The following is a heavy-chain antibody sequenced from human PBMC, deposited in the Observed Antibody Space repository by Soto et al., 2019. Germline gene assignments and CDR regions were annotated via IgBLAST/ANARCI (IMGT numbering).Heavy chain of an antibody. V-gene: IGHV4-39*01. CDR3: ARLDSRGCLDQ. D-gene: IGHD3-22*01. CDR2: VYFRGRT. J-gene: IGHJ4*02. CDR1: DDSIGSSSYF. Sequence: QLQLQESGPGLVKPSETLSLSCTVSDDSIGSSSYFWAWIRQPPGKGPEWIANVYFRGRTSYNPSLKSRVTISIDTSNKQFSLTVNSLTAADTAVYYCARLDSRGCLDQWGQGTLVTVSS.